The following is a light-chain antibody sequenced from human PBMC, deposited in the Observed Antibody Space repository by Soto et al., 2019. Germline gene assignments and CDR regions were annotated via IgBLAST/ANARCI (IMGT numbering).Light chain of an antibody. J-gene: IGLJ2*01. CDR2: NNN. CDR3: SSYTTSTSFIL. CDR1: SSNIGRNP. Sequence: QSVLTQPPSASGTPGQRVTISCSGSSSNIGRNPVNWYQQLPGTAPKVLISNNNLRPSGVSNRFSGSKSGNTASLTISGLQAEDEAYYYCSSYTTSTSFILFGGGTKVTVL. V-gene: IGLV1-44*01.